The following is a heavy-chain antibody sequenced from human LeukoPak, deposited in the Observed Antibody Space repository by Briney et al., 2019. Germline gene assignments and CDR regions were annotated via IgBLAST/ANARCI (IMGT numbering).Heavy chain of an antibody. CDR3: ARERRDSYGHDAFDI. CDR1: GGSISSGDYY. CDR2: IYYSGST. D-gene: IGHD5-18*01. V-gene: IGHV4-30-4*01. J-gene: IGHJ3*02. Sequence: PSETLSLTCTVSGGSISSGDYYWSWIRQPPGKGLEWIGYIYYSGSTYYNPSLKSRVTISVDTSKNQFSLKLSSVTAADTAVYYCARERRDSYGHDAFDIWGQGTMVTVSS.